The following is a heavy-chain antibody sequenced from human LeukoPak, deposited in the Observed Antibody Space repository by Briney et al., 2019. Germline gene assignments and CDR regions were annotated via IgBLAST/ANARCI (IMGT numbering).Heavy chain of an antibody. Sequence: SETLSLTCTVSGGSISSYYWTWIRQPPGKGLEWIGSIYYTGSSNYNPPLESRVTMSIDTSNNQFSLKLKSVTSADTAVYYCARMVGQLIEYYFDYWGRGTLVTVSS. J-gene: IGHJ4*02. V-gene: IGHV4-59*01. CDR2: IYYTGSS. D-gene: IGHD1/OR15-1a*01. CDR3: ARMVGQLIEYYFDY. CDR1: GGSISSYY.